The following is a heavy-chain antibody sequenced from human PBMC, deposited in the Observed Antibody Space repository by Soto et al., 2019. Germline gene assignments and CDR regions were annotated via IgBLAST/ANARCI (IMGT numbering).Heavy chain of an antibody. CDR1: GGSISSGDYY. D-gene: IGHD6-19*01. Sequence: SETLSLTCTVSGGSISSGDYYWSWIRQPPGKGLEWIGYIFYSGSTYYNPSLKSRVTISVDTSKNQFSLKLSSVTAADTAVYYCAREIIAVAGNNWFDPWGQGTLVTVSS. J-gene: IGHJ5*02. CDR2: IFYSGST. V-gene: IGHV4-30-4*01. CDR3: AREIIAVAGNNWFDP.